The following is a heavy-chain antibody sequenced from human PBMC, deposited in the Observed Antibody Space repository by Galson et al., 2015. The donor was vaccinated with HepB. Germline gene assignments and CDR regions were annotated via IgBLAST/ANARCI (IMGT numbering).Heavy chain of an antibody. CDR2: VTIGGYI. Sequence: SLRLACAASGFTLSGHAMAWVRHTPGKGLDWVSSVTIGGYIYYADSAKGLFTISRDISKNTLYLQKNSLSVEDTAVYYCAQERGCGGTNCHNLRGYWGPGTLVTVSS. CDR1: GFTLSGHA. J-gene: IGHJ4*02. CDR3: AQERGCGGTNCHNLRGY. D-gene: IGHD2-2*02. V-gene: IGHV3-23*01.